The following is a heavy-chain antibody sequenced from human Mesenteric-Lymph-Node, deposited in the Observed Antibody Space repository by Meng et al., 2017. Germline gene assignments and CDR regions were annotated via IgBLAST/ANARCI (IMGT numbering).Heavy chain of an antibody. D-gene: IGHD6-19*01. CDR3: ARRYSSGWYLGASYFDY. J-gene: IGHJ4*02. V-gene: IGHV1-8*01. Sequence: ASVKVSCKASGYTFTSHDINWVRQATGQGLEWMGWMNPNSGNTGYAQKFQGRVTMTRNTSISTAYMELSSLRSEDTAVYYCARRYSSGWYLGASYFDYWGQGTLVTVSS. CDR1: GYTFTSHD. CDR2: MNPNSGNT.